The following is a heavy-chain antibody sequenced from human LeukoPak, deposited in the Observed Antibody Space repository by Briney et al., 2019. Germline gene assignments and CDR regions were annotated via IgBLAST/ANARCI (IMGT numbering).Heavy chain of an antibody. Sequence: SGGSLRLSCLASGLTHTSYSINGVDAAPRKGVEGVSYSSISSSARYYADSVKGRFTLSRDNAKNSLYLQMNSLRDEDTAVYYCARAARAEAGTVVYWGRGPLVSVSS. V-gene: IGHV3-48*02. J-gene: IGHJ4*02. CDR2: SSISSSAR. D-gene: IGHD6-13*01. CDR1: GLTHTSYS. CDR3: ARAARAEAGTVVY.